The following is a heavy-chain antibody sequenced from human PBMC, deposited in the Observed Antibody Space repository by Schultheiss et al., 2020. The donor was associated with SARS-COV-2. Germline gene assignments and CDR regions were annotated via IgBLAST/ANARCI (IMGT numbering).Heavy chain of an antibody. CDR2: IYYSGAT. Sequence: SETLSLTCAVSGGSISSGGYYWSWIRQHPGKGLEWIGYIYYSGATYYNPSLKSRVTISLDTSKDQFSLKLSSVTAADTAVYYCARLFDYNSFFYWGQGTLVTVSS. V-gene: IGHV4-31*11. J-gene: IGHJ4*02. CDR1: GGSISSGGYY. CDR3: ARLFDYNSFFY. D-gene: IGHD4-11*01.